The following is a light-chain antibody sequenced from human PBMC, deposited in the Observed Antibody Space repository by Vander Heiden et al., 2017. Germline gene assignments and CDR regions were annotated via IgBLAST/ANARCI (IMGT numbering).Light chain of an antibody. CDR3: QQRSNWPPWT. CDR1: QSVSSY. Sequence: EIVLTQSPATLPLSPGARATLSCRASQSVSSYLGWYQQKPGQAPRRLIYDASNRATGIPARFSGSGSGTDFTLTISSLEPEDFAVYYCQQRSNWPPWTFGQGTKVEIK. CDR2: DAS. V-gene: IGKV3-11*01. J-gene: IGKJ1*01.